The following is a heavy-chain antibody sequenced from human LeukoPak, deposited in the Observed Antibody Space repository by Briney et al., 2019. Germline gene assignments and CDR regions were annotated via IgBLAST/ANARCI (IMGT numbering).Heavy chain of an antibody. V-gene: IGHV4-34*01. Sequence: PSETLPLTCAVYGGSFSDYFWTWIRQPPGKGLEWIGEVHPSGRTNYKSSLKSRVTISVDTSKNQFSLSLSSVTAADTAVYFCASSSYDLLTGLGLTHDFWGQGTLVTVSS. CDR1: GGSFSDYF. J-gene: IGHJ4*02. CDR2: VHPSGRT. D-gene: IGHD3-9*01. CDR3: ASSSYDLLTGLGLTHDF.